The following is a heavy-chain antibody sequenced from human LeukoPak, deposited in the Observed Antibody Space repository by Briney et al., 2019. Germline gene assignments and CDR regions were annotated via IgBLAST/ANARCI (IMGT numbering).Heavy chain of an antibody. D-gene: IGHD3-22*01. V-gene: IGHV3-23*01. CDR1: GFTFDSYA. Sequence: PGGSLRLXCEASGFTFDSYAMNWVRQAPGKGLEWASSISGFGGSTYYADSVKGRFTISRDNSKNTLYLQMNSLRAEDTAVYYCARAPNYDSSGYFIGWGQGTLVTVSS. CDR3: ARAPNYDSSGYFIG. CDR2: ISGFGGST. J-gene: IGHJ4*02.